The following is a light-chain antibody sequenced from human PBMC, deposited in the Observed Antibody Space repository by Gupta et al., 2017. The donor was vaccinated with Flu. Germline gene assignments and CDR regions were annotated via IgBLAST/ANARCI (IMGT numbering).Light chain of an antibody. J-gene: IGKJ2*01. Sequence: DIQLTQSPSSLSASVGDRVTITCRASEKIGNYLHWYQQRPGKGPKLLIYAASSLHSGVPSRFSGSGSGTDFTLTINSPQAEDYGSYYCQQSVSTFRTFGQGTKVETK. CDR3: QQSVSTFRT. V-gene: IGKV1-39*01. CDR2: AAS. CDR1: EKIGNY.